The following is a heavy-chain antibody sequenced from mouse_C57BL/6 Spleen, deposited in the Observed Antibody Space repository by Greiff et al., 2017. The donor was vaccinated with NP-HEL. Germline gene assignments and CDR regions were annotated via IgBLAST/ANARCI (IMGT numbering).Heavy chain of an antibody. CDR3: TTSLLLRSLAGTY. J-gene: IGHJ3*01. Sequence: VQLQQSGAELVRPGASVKLSCTASGFNIKDDYMHWVKQRPEQGLEWIGWIDPENGDTEYASKFQGKATITADTSSNTAYLQLSSLTSEDTAVYYCTTSLLLRSLAGTYWGQGTLVTVSA. D-gene: IGHD1-1*01. V-gene: IGHV14-4*01. CDR2: IDPENGDT. CDR1: GFNIKDDY.